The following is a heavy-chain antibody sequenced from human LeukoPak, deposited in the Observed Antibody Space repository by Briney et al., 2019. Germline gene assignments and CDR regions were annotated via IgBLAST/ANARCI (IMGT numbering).Heavy chain of an antibody. J-gene: IGHJ4*02. CDR1: GFTFSSYW. CDR3: ARDSTVSDFDY. D-gene: IGHD4-17*01. V-gene: IGHV3-74*01. CDR2: IKIDGSGT. Sequence: PGGSLRLSCVAPGFTFSSYWMHWVRRTPGKGLVWVSRIKIDGSGTGYADSVKGRFTISRDNAKNTLYLQMNSLRADDTAVYYCARDSTVSDFDYWGQGTLVTVSS.